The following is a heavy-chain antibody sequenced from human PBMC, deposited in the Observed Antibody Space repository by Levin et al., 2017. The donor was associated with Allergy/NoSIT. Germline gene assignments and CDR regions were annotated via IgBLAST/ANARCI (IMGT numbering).Heavy chain of an antibody. D-gene: IGHD1-1*01. CDR3: SRWNSPLKFFDY. V-gene: IGHV6-1*01. CDR1: WDSVSSTSAA. CDR2: TYYRSKWST. Sequence: SQTLSLTCAISWDSVSSTSAAWNWIRQSPSRGLEWLGRTYYRSKWSTDYAVSVKSRITINPDTSKNQFSLQLNSVTPEDTAVYYCSRWNSPLKFFDYWGQGILVTVSS. J-gene: IGHJ4*02.